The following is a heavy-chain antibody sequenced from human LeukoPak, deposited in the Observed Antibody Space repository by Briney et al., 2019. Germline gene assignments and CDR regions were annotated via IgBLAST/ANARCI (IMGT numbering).Heavy chain of an antibody. CDR2: INHSGST. D-gene: IGHD2-2*01. CDR3: ARGGYCSSTSCSSFDY. CDR1: GGSFSGYY. V-gene: IGHV4-34*01. J-gene: IGHJ4*02. Sequence: SETLSLTCAASGGSFSGYYLSWIRQPPGKGLEWIGEINHSGSTNYNPSLKSRVTISVDTSKNQFSLKLSSVTAADTAVYYCARGGYCSSTSCSSFDYWGQGTLVTVSS.